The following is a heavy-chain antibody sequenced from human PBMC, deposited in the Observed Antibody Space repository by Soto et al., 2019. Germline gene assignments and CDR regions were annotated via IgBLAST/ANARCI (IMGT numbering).Heavy chain of an antibody. CDR2: ISGDGINT. D-gene: IGHD1-26*01. CDR3: ARGNLSFDFDS. J-gene: IGHJ4*02. V-gene: IGHV3-30*03. CDR1: GFNFGFFG. Sequence: QIQLVESGGDVVQPGKSLRLSCAASGFNFGFFGMHWVRQAPGKGLEWVAFISGDGINTQYADSXRGRFTLSRDYSRXXXXXXXXXXXXXXXXXXXXARGNLSFDFDSWGLGTLVTVSS.